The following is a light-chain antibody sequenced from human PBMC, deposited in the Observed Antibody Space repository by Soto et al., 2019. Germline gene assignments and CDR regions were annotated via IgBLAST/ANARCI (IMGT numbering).Light chain of an antibody. CDR3: HQRSTWPFT. CDR1: QRISSY. V-gene: IGKV3-11*01. CDR2: DAS. Sequence: EIVLTQSPATPSVSPGERATISCRASQRISSYLAWYQQKPDQAPRLLIYDASNRATGIPARFSGSGSGTDFTLTISSLEPEDFAVYYCHQRSTWPFTFGPGTKV. J-gene: IGKJ3*01.